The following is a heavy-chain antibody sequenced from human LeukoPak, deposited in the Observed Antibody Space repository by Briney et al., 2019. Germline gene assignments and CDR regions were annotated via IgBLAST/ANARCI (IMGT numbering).Heavy chain of an antibody. J-gene: IGHJ4*02. CDR2: INHSGYT. Sequence: SETLSLTCAVYGESSFSSYYWSWIRQTPGGALEWIGEINHSGYTNYHPSLKSRVTLSIDTSKNQFSLRLNSVTAADTAVYYCSRQVVGNDYWGQGTLVTVSS. CDR3: SRQVVGNDY. CDR1: GESSFSSYY. D-gene: IGHD3-22*01. V-gene: IGHV4-34*01.